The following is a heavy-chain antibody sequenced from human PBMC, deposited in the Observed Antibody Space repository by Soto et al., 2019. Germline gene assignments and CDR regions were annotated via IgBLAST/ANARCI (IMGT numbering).Heavy chain of an antibody. CDR2: IYYSGST. J-gene: IGHJ6*02. CDR3: ARLGGRADSSGYYHHYYYYYGMDV. Sequence: SETLSLTCTVSGGSISSYYWSWIRQPPGKGLEWIGYIYYSGSTNYNPSLKSRVTISVDTSKNQFSLKLSSVTAADTAVYYCARLGGRADSSGYYHHYYYYYGMDVCGQGTTVTVYS. V-gene: IGHV4-59*01. D-gene: IGHD3-22*01. CDR1: GGSISSYY.